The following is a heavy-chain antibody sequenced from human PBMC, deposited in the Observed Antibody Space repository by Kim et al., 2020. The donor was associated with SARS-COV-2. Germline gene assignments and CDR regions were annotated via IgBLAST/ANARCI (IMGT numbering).Heavy chain of an antibody. Sequence: GGSLRLSCAASGFTFSNAWMSWVRQAPGKGLEWVGRIKSKTDGGTTDYAAPVKGRFTISRDDSKNTLYLQMNSLKTEDTAVYYCTTEGTGTTPNFDYWGQGTLVTVSS. CDR1: GFTFSNAW. J-gene: IGHJ4*02. CDR2: IKSKTDGGTT. V-gene: IGHV3-15*01. D-gene: IGHD1-1*01. CDR3: TTEGTGTTPNFDY.